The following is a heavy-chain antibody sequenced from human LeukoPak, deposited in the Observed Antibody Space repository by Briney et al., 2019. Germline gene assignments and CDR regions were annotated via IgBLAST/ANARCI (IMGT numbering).Heavy chain of an antibody. CDR1: GYTFTSYD. V-gene: IGHV1-8*01. Sequence: ASVKVSCKASGYTFTSYDINWVRQATGQGLEWMGWMNPNSGNTGYAQKFQGRVTMTRNTSISTAYMELSSLRSEDTAVYYCARGGNPIVVVPAAIQSYYYGMDAWGQGTTVTVSS. CDR3: ARGGNPIVVVPAAIQSYYYGMDA. J-gene: IGHJ6*02. D-gene: IGHD2-2*01. CDR2: MNPNSGNT.